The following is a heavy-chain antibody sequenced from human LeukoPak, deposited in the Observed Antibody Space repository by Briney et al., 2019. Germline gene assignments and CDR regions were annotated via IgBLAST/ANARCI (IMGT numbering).Heavy chain of an antibody. CDR2: IYYSGST. V-gene: IGHV4-39*07. D-gene: IGHD3-22*01. CDR3: ARASGRELDSSGYRGPYYYYYYMDV. CDR1: GGSISSSSYY. J-gene: IGHJ6*03. Sequence: SETLSLTCTVSGGSISSSSYYWGWIRQPPGKGLEWIGSIYYSGSTYYNPSLKSRVTTSVDTSKNQFSLKLSPVTAADTAVYYCARASGRELDSSGYRGPYYYYYYMDVWGKGTTVTVSS.